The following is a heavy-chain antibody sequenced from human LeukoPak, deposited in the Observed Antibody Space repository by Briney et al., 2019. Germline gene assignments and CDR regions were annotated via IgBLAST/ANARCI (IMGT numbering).Heavy chain of an antibody. CDR2: IAPSVDTT. J-gene: IGHJ4*02. CDR3: VREESGGYFDY. CDR1: GFTFTNYL. V-gene: IGHV1-46*01. D-gene: IGHD2-8*02. Sequence: ASVKVSCKSFGFTFTNYLLHWVRQAPGQGLEWVGRIAPSVDTTNYAQKFRVRVTMTRDTSTSTVYMELSSLRSDDTAIYYCVREESGGYFDYWGQGTLVTVSS.